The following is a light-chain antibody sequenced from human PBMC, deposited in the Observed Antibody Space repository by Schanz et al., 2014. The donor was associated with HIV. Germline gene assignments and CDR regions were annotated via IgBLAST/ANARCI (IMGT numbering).Light chain of an antibody. J-gene: IGLJ2*01. CDR3: QVWERSTDVV. CDR2: YDT. Sequence: SYELTQPPSVSVAPGETARITCGANNLGSKSVHWYQQKPGQAPVLVIYYDTDRPSGIPERFSGYNAGQTATLTISGVEAGDEADYYCQVWERSTDVVFGGGTKLTVL. V-gene: IGLV3-21*01. CDR1: NLGSKS.